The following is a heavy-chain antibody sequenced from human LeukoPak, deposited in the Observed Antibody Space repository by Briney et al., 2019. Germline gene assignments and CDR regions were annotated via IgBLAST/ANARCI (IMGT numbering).Heavy chain of an antibody. CDR1: GGPISIYY. Sequence: SETLSLTCTVSGGPISIYYWRWNRQPPGKGREWIGYIYYSGSTNYNSSLKSRVTISIDTSKNQFSLKLSSVTAADTAVYYCARVNYGSGSYYNDYWGQGTLVTVSS. D-gene: IGHD3-10*01. CDR2: IYYSGST. J-gene: IGHJ4*02. V-gene: IGHV4-59*01. CDR3: ARVNYGSGSYYNDY.